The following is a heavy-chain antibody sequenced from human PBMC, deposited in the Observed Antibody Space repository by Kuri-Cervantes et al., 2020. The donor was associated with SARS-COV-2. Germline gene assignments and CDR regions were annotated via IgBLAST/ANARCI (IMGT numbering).Heavy chain of an antibody. J-gene: IGHJ4*02. D-gene: IGHD1-1*01. CDR2: INWNGGST. CDR1: GFTFDDYG. Sequence: GGSLRLSCAASGFTFDDYGMSWVRQAPGKGLEWVSGINWNGGSTGYADSVKGRFTISRDNAKNSLYLQMNSLRAEDTALYYCASSGNWNDDFDYWGQGTLVTVSS. V-gene: IGHV3-20*04. CDR3: ASSGNWNDDFDY.